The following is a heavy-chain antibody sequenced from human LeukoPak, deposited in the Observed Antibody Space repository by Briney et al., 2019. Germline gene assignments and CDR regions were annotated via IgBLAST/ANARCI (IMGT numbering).Heavy chain of an antibody. CDR3: ARLDGDYAYFDY. J-gene: IGHJ4*02. D-gene: IGHD4-17*01. CDR1: GGSISSYY. Sequence: SETLSLTCTVSGGSISSYYWSWIRQPPGKGLEWIGYIYYSGSTNYNPSLKSRVTISVDTSKNQFSLKLSSVTAADTAVYYCARLDGDYAYFDYWGQGTLVTVSS. V-gene: IGHV4-59*08. CDR2: IYYSGST.